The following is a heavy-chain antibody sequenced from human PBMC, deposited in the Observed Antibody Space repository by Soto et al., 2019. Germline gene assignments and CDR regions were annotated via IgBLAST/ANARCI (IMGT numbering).Heavy chain of an antibody. V-gene: IGHV3-23*01. Sequence: GGSLRLSCAASGFTFSSHAMTWVRQAPGKGLEWVSIISGSADRTYYADSVKGRFTVSRDGSKDTLYLEMKSLRPEDTAVYYWATAVVVGAWFESWGQGTLVTVSS. CDR1: GFTFSSHA. J-gene: IGHJ5*01. D-gene: IGHD2-15*01. CDR3: ATAVVVGAWFES. CDR2: ISGSADRT.